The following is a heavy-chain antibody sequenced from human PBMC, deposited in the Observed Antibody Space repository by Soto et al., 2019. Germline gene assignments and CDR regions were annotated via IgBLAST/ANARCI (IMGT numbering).Heavy chain of an antibody. CDR1: GYSFNTYW. CDR2: IDPGTSYS. V-gene: IGHV5-10-1*01. CDR3: ARHPTLHESRVWSGFDP. J-gene: IGHJ5*02. Sequence: GESLKISCQGSGYSFNTYWTSWVRQVPGKGLEWMGRIDPGTSYSNYSPSFEGHVTISVDKSKSTAFLQWSSLKASDTAMYYCARHPTLHESRVWSGFDPWGQGTLVTVSS. D-gene: IGHD3-3*01.